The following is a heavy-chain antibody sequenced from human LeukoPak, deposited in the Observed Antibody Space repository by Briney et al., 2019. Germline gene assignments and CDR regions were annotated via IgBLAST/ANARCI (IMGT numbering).Heavy chain of an antibody. J-gene: IGHJ4*02. CDR2: ISHDGSNK. Sequence: PGGSLRLSCAASGFTFSSYAMHWVRQAPGKGLEWVAVISHDGSNKYYADSVKGRFTISRDNSKNTLYLQMNSLRVEDTAVYYCASGPRSNYYDSSGYYYPFDYWGQGTLVTVSS. D-gene: IGHD3-22*01. CDR3: ASGPRSNYYDSSGYYYPFDY. CDR1: GFTFSSYA. V-gene: IGHV3-30*14.